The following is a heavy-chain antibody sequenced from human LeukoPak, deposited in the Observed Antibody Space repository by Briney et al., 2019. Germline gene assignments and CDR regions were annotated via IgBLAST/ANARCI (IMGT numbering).Heavy chain of an antibody. CDR2: ISPSGGST. Sequence: ASVKVSCKASGYTFTSYGISWVRQAPGQGLEWMGIISPSGGSTSYAQKFQGRVTITRDTSASTAYMELSSLRSEDTAVYYCARDHVGATTFDYWGQGTLVTVSS. V-gene: IGHV1-46*01. CDR3: ARDHVGATTFDY. CDR1: GYTFTSYG. J-gene: IGHJ4*02. D-gene: IGHD1-26*01.